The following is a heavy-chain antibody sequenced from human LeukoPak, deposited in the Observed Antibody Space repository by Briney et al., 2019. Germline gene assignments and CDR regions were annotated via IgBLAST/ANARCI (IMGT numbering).Heavy chain of an antibody. CDR2: ISGSGGST. CDR1: GFTFSSYA. Sequence: PGGSLRLSCAASGFTFSSYAMSWVRQAPGKGLEWVSAISGSGGSTYYADSVKGRFTISRDNSKNTLYLQMNSLRAEDTAVYYCAKDAMYYDILTGYYRDFDYFDYWGQGTLVTVSS. CDR3: AKDAMYYDILTGYYRDFDYFDY. J-gene: IGHJ4*02. V-gene: IGHV3-23*01. D-gene: IGHD3-9*01.